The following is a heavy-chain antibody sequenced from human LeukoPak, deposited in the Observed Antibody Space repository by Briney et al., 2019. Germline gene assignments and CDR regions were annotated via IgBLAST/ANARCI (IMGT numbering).Heavy chain of an antibody. Sequence: SETLSLTCAGYGGSFCGYYWGWIRQPPGNGLEWIGEINHSGSHHYNPSLKRRVTISVDTSKHQFSLKLSSVTAADTAVYYCARGTYSSGWYSPSAFDIWGQGTMVTVSS. J-gene: IGHJ3*02. CDR2: INHSGSH. V-gene: IGHV4-34*01. D-gene: IGHD6-19*01. CDR3: ARGTYSSGWYSPSAFDI. CDR1: GGSFCGYY.